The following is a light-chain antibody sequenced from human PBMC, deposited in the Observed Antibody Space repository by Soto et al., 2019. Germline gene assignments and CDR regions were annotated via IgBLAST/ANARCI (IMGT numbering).Light chain of an antibody. CDR1: SSDIGAYNL. Sequence: QSALTQPPSASGSPGQSVTISCTGTSSDIGAYNLVSWYQQHPGKVPKLIIDEVNKRPSGVPDRFSGSKSGNTASLTVSGLQADDEADYYCSSQADGHVIFGGGTKLTVL. CDR3: SSQADGHVI. CDR2: EVN. J-gene: IGLJ2*01. V-gene: IGLV2-8*01.